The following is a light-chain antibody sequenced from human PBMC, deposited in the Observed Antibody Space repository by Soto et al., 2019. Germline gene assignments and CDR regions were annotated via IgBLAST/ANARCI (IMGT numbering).Light chain of an antibody. J-gene: IGKJ3*01. CDR2: AAS. CDR3: QQADGFPFT. CDR1: HGVSSW. Sequence: DVQMTQSPSSVSASVGDRVTITCRASHGVSSWLAWYQQKPGKAPKLLIYAASSLQSGGPSRFSGSCSGADFPLTISSLQPEDFATYYCQQADGFPFTFGAGTKVDIK. V-gene: IGKV1-12*01.